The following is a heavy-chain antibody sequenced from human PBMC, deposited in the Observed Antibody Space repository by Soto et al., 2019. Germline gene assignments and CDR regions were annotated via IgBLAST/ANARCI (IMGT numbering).Heavy chain of an antibody. CDR2: IYYSGST. V-gene: IGHV4-39*01. CDR1: GGSISSSSYY. J-gene: IGHJ4*02. Sequence: LRETLSLTCTVSGGSISSSSYYWGWIRQPPGKGLEWIGSIYYSGSTYYNPSLKSRVTISVDTSKNQFSLKLSSVTAADTAVYYCARQFFPTGQIQLEWLPNYFDYWGQGTLVTVSS. D-gene: IGHD3-3*01. CDR3: ARQFFPTGQIQLEWLPNYFDY.